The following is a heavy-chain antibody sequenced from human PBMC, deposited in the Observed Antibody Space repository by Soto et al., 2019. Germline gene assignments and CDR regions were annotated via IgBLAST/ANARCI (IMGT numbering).Heavy chain of an antibody. CDR2: ISYDGSNK. Sequence: GGSLRLSCAASGFTFSSYGMHWVRQAPGKGLEWVAVISYDGSNKYYADSVKGRFTISRDNSKNTLYLQMNSLRAEDTAVYYCATQGGVEMATIHGGNFDYWGQGTLVTVSS. V-gene: IGHV3-30*03. CDR3: ATQGGVEMATIHGGNFDY. D-gene: IGHD5-12*01. J-gene: IGHJ4*02. CDR1: GFTFSSYG.